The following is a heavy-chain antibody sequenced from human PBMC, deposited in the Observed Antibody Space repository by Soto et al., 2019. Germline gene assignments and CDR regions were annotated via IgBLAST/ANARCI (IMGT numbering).Heavy chain of an antibody. CDR1: GESFSGYY. CDR2: INDSGIV. J-gene: IGHJ4*02. D-gene: IGHD1-1*01. V-gene: IGHV4-34*01. CDR3: ARAPIQGHQVEGHPPTRQTLDY. Sequence: QVQLHQWGAGLLKPSQTLSLTCAVYGESFSGYYWSWIRQPPGEGLEWLGEINDSGIVKYNPSLKSRLTVSVDTSKNQFSLKLTSMTAADTAMYYCARAPIQGHQVEGHPPTRQTLDYWGQGTQVTVSP.